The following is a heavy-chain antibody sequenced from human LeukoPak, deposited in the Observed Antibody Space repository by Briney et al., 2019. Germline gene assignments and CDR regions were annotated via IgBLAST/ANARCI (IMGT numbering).Heavy chain of an antibody. D-gene: IGHD3-9*01. V-gene: IGHV4-34*01. Sequence: ASETLSLTCAVYGGSFSGYYWSWIRQPPGKGLEWIGEINHSGSTNYNPSLKSRVTISVDTSKNQFSLRLTSVTAADTAVYYCARRPTYFGWRPSDSPSYFDFWGQGTLVTVSS. CDR1: GGSFSGYY. CDR3: ARRPTYFGWRPSDSPSYFDF. CDR2: INHSGST. J-gene: IGHJ4*02.